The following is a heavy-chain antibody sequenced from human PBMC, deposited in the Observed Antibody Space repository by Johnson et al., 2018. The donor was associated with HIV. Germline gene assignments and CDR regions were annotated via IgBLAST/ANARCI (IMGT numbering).Heavy chain of an antibody. D-gene: IGHD3-16*01. V-gene: IGHV3-30*02. J-gene: IGHJ3*01. CDR1: GFTVIGNY. Sequence: QVQLVESGGGLIQPGGSLRLSCAASGFTVIGNYMSWVRQAPGKGLEWVTFIQYDGSDKSYADSVKGRFTVSRDNSNNTLYLQMNSLRGEDTAMYYCAKDGGRWSYSFDVWGQGTMVSVSS. CDR2: IQYDGSDK. CDR3: AKDGGRWSYSFDV.